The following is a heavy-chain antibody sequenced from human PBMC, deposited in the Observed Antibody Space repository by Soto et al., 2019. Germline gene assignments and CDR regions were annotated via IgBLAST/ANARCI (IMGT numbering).Heavy chain of an antibody. CDR2: IDPSDSHT. Sequence: PGESLKISCQVSGYTFIKYWITWVRRVPGKGLEWVGRIDPSDSHTNYNPSFQGHVTISVDKSIDTAYLQWSSLEASDTAIYYCARQITNFGVNITAFNVWGQGTTVTVSS. CDR3: ARQITNFGVNITAFNV. CDR1: GYTFIKYW. D-gene: IGHD3-3*01. J-gene: IGHJ3*01. V-gene: IGHV5-10-1*01.